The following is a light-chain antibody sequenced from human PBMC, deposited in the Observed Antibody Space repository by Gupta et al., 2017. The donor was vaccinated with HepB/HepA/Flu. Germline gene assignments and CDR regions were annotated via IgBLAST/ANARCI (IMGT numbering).Light chain of an antibody. CDR2: EVS. J-gene: IGLJ1*01. CDR3: CSYTSSDTFV. CDR1: SSDVGYYNR. V-gene: IGLV2-18*02. Sequence: SVLPQPPSFSGPPQPSVTISCTGTSSDVGYYNRVSWYQQPPGTGPKLIIYEVSKRPSGVPDRFSGSKSGNTASLTISGLQGDDEADYYCCSYTSSDTFVFGTGTKLTVL.